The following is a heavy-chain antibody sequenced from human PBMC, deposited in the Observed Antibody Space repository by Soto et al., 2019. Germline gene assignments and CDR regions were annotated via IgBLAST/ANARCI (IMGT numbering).Heavy chain of an antibody. D-gene: IGHD6-19*01. CDR2: INSDGSST. V-gene: IGHV3-74*01. CDR3: ARDRSSGWYRGVFDY. Sequence: GGSLRLSCAASGFTFSSYWMHWVRQAPGKGLVWVSRINSDGSSTSYADSVKGRFTISRDNAKNTLYLQMNSLRAEDTAVYYCARDRSSGWYRGVFDYWGQGTLVTVSS. CDR1: GFTFSSYW. J-gene: IGHJ4*02.